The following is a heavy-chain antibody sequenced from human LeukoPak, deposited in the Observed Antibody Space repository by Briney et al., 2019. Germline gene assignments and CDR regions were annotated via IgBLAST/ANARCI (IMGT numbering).Heavy chain of an antibody. CDR2: ISGSDDST. V-gene: IGHV3-23*01. CDR1: GFTLSTYA. J-gene: IGHJ4*02. D-gene: IGHD4/OR15-4a*01. CDR3: AKNDYGDY. Sequence: PGGSLRLSCVASGFTLSTYAMHWVRQAPGKGLEWVSGISGSDDSTYYADSVKGRFTISRDNSRNTLYLQMNSLRVEDTAVYYCAKNDYGDYWGQGTPVTVSS.